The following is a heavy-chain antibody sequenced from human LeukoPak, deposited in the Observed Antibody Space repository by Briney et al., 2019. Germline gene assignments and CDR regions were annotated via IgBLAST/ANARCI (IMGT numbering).Heavy chain of an antibody. CDR3: ARETVNGGNSEYFQH. J-gene: IGHJ1*01. V-gene: IGHV1-46*01. D-gene: IGHD4-23*01. CDR2: INPSDGST. Sequence: ASVKVSCKASGYTFTSYYMHWVRQAPGQGLEWMGIINPSDGSTSYAQKFQGRVTMTRDMSTSTVYMELSSLRSEDTAVYYCARETVNGGNSEYFQHWGQGTLVTVSS. CDR1: GYTFTSYY.